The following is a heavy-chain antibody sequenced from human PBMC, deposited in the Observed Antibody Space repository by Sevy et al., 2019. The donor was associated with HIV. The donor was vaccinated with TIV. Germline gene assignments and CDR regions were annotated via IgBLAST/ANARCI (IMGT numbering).Heavy chain of an antibody. Sequence: GGSLRLSCTSSGFTFSSYAMNWVRQVPGKGLEWVSTISHSGDSTYYADSVKGRFTISRDNSENTLYLQMNSLRAEDTALYYWAGRKVGDFWSGSIRGPWAGGPLFDYWGQGTLVTVSS. D-gene: IGHD3-3*01. CDR1: GFTFSSYA. J-gene: IGHJ4*02. CDR2: ISHSGDST. V-gene: IGHV3-23*01. CDR3: AGRKVGDFWSGSIRGPWAGGPLFDY.